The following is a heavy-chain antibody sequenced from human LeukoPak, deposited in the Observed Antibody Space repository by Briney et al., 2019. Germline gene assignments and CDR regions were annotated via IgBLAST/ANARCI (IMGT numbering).Heavy chain of an antibody. J-gene: IGHJ4*03. D-gene: IGHD1-1*01. V-gene: IGHV3-33*06. CDR3: AKDTTQSRGYFDY. CDR2: IWHDGSNK. Sequence: PGTSLRLSCAASGSTFSSYGMHWVRQAPGKGLEWVAVIWHDGSNKYYADSVKGRFTISRDNSKNTLYLQMDSLRAEDTGLYYCAKDTTQSRGYFDYWGQGTLVTVSS. CDR1: GSTFSSYG.